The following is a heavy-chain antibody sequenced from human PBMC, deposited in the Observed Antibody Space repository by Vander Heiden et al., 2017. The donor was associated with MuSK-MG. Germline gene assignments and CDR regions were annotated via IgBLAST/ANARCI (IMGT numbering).Heavy chain of an antibody. J-gene: IGHJ6*02. CDR2: IYYSGST. V-gene: IGHV4-31*03. CDR3: ARGVSTSVGDGMDV. Sequence: QVQLQESGPGLVKPSQTLSLTCTVPGGSISSGGDYWSWIRQHPGKGLWWIGYIYYSGSTYYNPSLKSRVTISVDTSKNQFSLKLSSVTAADTAVYYCARGVSTSVGDGMDVWGQGTTVTVSS. D-gene: IGHD2-2*01. CDR1: GGSISSGGDY.